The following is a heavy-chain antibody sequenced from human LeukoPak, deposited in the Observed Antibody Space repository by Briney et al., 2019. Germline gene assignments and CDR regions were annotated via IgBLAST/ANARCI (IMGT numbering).Heavy chain of an antibody. V-gene: IGHV3-11*04. D-gene: IGHD2-15*01. CDR1: GFKFSDHY. J-gene: IGHJ6*02. CDR2: ISSSSSTI. Sequence: PGGSQRLSCAASGFKFSDHYIDWVRQAPGKGLEWVSYISSSSSTIYYADSVKGRFTISRDNAKNSLYLQMNSLRAEDTAVYYCARDRENCSGGSCYSMAPDGMDVWGQGTTVTVSS. CDR3: ARDRENCSGGSCYSMAPDGMDV.